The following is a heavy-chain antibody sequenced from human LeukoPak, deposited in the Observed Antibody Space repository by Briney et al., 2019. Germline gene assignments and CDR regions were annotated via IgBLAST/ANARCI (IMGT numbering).Heavy chain of an antibody. Sequence: QPGKSLRLSCAASGFTFSSYAMSWVRQAPGKGLEWVSAISGSGGSTYYADSVKGRFTISRDNAINSLYLQMNSLRAEDTAVYYCARIWAYDILTGSYIWGQGTLVTVSS. V-gene: IGHV3-23*01. CDR1: GFTFSSYA. CDR2: ISGSGGST. D-gene: IGHD3-9*01. CDR3: ARIWAYDILTGSYI. J-gene: IGHJ4*02.